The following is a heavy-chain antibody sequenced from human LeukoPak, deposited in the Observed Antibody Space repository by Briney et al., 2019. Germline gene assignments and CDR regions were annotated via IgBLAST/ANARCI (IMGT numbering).Heavy chain of an antibody. Sequence: SETLSLTCTVPGGSISSSSYYWGWIRQPPGKGLEWIGSIYYSGSTYYNPSLKSRVTISVDTSKNQFSLKLSSVTAADTAVYYCAKSPGYSSGWYRASLFDYWGQGTLVTVSS. V-gene: IGHV4-39*01. CDR2: IYYSGST. CDR1: GGSISSSSYY. CDR3: AKSPGYSSGWYRASLFDY. D-gene: IGHD6-19*01. J-gene: IGHJ4*02.